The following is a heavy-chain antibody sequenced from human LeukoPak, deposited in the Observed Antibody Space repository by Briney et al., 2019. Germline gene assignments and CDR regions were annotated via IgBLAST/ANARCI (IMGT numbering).Heavy chain of an antibody. CDR1: GGTFSSYA. CDR2: IIPIFGTA. D-gene: IGHD3-22*01. CDR3: ARDQDSPRAYYYDSSGYFPFDY. J-gene: IGHJ4*02. Sequence: GASVKVSCKASGGTFSSYAISWVRQAPGQGLEWMGGIIPIFGTANYAQKSQGRVTITADESTSTAYMELSSLRSEDTAVYYCARDQDSPRAYYYDSSGYFPFDYWGQGTLVTVSS. V-gene: IGHV1-69*13.